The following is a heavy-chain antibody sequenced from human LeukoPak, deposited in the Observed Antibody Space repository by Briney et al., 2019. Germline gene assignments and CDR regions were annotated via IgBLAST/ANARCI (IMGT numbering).Heavy chain of an antibody. Sequence: KPSETLCLTCTVSGGSISSYYWSWIRQPPGKGLEWIGYIYYSGSTNYNPSLKSRVTISVDTSKNQFSLKLSSVTAADTAVYYCARRNGQDIVATFRRRYYFDYWGQGTLVTVSS. CDR3: ARRNGQDIVATFRRRYYFDY. V-gene: IGHV4-59*12. CDR2: IYYSGST. D-gene: IGHD5-12*01. CDR1: GGSISSYY. J-gene: IGHJ4*02.